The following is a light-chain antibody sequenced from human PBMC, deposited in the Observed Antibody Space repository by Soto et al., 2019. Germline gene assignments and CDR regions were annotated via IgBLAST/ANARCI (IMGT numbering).Light chain of an antibody. CDR2: YDS. Sequence: YELTQPPSVSVAPGKTARITCGGNNIGSKNVHWYQQKPGQAPVLVIYYDSDRPSGIPERFSGSNSGNTATLTISRVEAGDEADYYCQVWDSSSDHPYVFGTGTKVTVL. V-gene: IGLV3-21*04. CDR3: QVWDSSSDHPYV. J-gene: IGLJ1*01. CDR1: NIGSKN.